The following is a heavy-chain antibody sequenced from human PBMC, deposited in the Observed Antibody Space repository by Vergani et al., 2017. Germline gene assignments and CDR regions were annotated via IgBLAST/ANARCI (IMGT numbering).Heavy chain of an antibody. J-gene: IGHJ3*02. V-gene: IGHV3-43*01. CDR2: ITWDGGDT. Sequence: EVQLVESGGVVVQPGGSLRLSCAASGFTFDDYTIHWVRHVPGKGLEWVSLITWDGGDTYYADSVEGRFTISRDNSKNSLYLQMNSLRTDDTALYYCARGPYSRGWYNRVGVFDIWGQGTMVTVSS. D-gene: IGHD6-19*01. CDR3: ARGPYSRGWYNRVGVFDI. CDR1: GFTFDDYT.